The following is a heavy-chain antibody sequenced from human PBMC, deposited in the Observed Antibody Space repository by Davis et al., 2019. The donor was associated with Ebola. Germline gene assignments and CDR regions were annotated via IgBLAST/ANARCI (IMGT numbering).Heavy chain of an antibody. CDR1: GFTFSNAW. V-gene: IGHV3-15*01. D-gene: IGHD1-26*01. Sequence: GGSLRLSCAASGFTFSNAWMSWVRQAPGKGLEWVGHIKSKTDGGTTDYAAPVKGRFTISRDESKNTLYLQMNSLKTEDTAVYYCTTDRLIVGILVREIDYWGQGTLVTVSS. CDR3: TTDRLIVGILVREIDY. J-gene: IGHJ4*02. CDR2: IKSKTDGGTT.